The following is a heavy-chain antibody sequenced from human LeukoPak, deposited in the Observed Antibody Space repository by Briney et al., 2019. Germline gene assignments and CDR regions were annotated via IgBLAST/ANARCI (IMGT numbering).Heavy chain of an antibody. CDR3: ARGPISKAFYGSGSYYLYYYYMDV. CDR1: GFTFSSYA. J-gene: IGHJ6*03. V-gene: IGHV3-30*04. Sequence: GGSLRLSCAASGFTFSSYAMHWVRQAPGKGLEWVAVISYDGSNKYYADSVKGRFTISRDNSKNTLYLQMNSLRAEDTAVYYCARGPISKAFYGSGSYYLYYYYMDVWGKGTTVTISS. CDR2: ISYDGSNK. D-gene: IGHD3-10*01.